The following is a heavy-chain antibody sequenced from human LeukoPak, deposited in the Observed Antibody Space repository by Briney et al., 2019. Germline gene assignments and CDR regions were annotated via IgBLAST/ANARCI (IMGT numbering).Heavy chain of an antibody. CDR1: GGSISSYY. D-gene: IGHD3-22*01. CDR3: ARVFGYYDSSGHGIYYFDY. Sequence: PSETLSLTCTVSGGSISSYYWSWIRQPPGKGLEWIGYIYYSGSTNYNPSLKSRVTISVDTSKNQFSLKLSSVTAADTAVYYCARVFGYYDSSGHGIYYFDYWGQEPWSPSPQ. J-gene: IGHJ4*01. CDR2: IYYSGST. V-gene: IGHV4-59*01.